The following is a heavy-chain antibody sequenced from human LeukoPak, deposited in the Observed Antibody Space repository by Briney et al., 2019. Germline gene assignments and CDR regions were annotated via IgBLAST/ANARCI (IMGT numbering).Heavy chain of an antibody. CDR3: ARDVPATAIRFDY. D-gene: IGHD2-2*02. CDR1: GGSFSGYY. V-gene: IGHV4-34*01. CDR2: INHSGST. J-gene: IGHJ4*02. Sequence: SETLSLTCAVYGGSFSGYYWSWIRQPPGKGLEWIGEINHSGSTNYNPSLKSRVTISVDTSKNQFSLKLSSVTAADTAVYYCARDVPATAIRFDYWGQGTLVTVSS.